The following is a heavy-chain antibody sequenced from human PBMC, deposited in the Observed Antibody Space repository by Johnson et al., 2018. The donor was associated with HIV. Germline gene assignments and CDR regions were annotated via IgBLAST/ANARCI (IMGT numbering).Heavy chain of an antibody. CDR3: ARGGWELPGREAFDF. CDR1: GFTFSSYA. D-gene: IGHD1-26*01. Sequence: QVQLVESGGGVVQPGRYLRLSCAASGFTFSSYAMHWVRQAPGKGLEWVAVMSYDDSNKYYVDSVKGRFTIYRDNSKNTLYLQMNSLRAEDTAVYYCARGGWELPGREAFDFWGQGTMVTVSS. V-gene: IGHV3-30*04. CDR2: MSYDDSNK. J-gene: IGHJ3*01.